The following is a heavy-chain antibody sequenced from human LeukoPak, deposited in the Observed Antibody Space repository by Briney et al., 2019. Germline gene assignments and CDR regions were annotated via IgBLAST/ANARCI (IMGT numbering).Heavy chain of an antibody. Sequence: PSETLSLACTVSGGSISSYYWSWIRQPPGKGLEWIGYIYHSGSTYYNPSLKSRVTISVDRSKNQFSLKLSSVTAADTAVYYCARADKDGDYGYWGQGTLVTVSS. CDR2: IYHSGST. V-gene: IGHV4-59*12. J-gene: IGHJ4*02. CDR1: GGSISSYY. CDR3: ARADKDGDYGY. D-gene: IGHD4-17*01.